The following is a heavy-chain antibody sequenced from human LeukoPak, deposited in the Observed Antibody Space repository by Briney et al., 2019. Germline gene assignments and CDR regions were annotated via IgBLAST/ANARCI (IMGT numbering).Heavy chain of an antibody. CDR2: LNPHSGNT. CDR3: ARGRGERITVFGVRQYYYYYAMDV. V-gene: IGHV1-8*01. D-gene: IGHD3-3*01. J-gene: IGHJ6*02. CDR1: GYTFTTYD. Sequence: ASVKVSCEASGYTFTTYDINWVRQAPGQGLEWMGWLNPHSGNTAYAQKFQGRVAMTRDTSISTAYMELYSLRSEDTAIYYCARGRGERITVFGVRQYYYYYAMDVWGQGTTVTVSS.